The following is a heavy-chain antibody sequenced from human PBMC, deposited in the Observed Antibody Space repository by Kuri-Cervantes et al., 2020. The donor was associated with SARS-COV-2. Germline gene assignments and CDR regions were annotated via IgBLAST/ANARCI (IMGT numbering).Heavy chain of an antibody. CDR1: GYTLTELS. CDR3: AVAAGHYYYMDV. Sequence: GESLKISCKVSGYTLTELSMHWVRQAPGKGLEWMGGFDPEDGETIYAQKFQGRVTMTEDTSTDTAYMELSSLRSEDTAVYYCAVAAGHYYYMDVWGKGTTVTVSS. D-gene: IGHD6-25*01. V-gene: IGHV1-24*01. CDR2: FDPEDGET. J-gene: IGHJ6*03.